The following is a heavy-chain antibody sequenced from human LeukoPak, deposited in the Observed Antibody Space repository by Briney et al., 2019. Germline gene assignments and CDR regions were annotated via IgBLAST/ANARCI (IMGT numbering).Heavy chain of an antibody. CDR1: GYTFTGYY. D-gene: IGHD2-15*01. Sequence: ASVKVSCKASGYTFTGYYMHWVRQAPGQGLEWMGWISAYNGNTNYAQKLQGRVTMTTDTSTSTAYMELRSLRSDDTAVYYCARGPYMGYCSGGSCYSFYDYWGQGTLVTVSS. V-gene: IGHV1-18*04. J-gene: IGHJ4*02. CDR3: ARGPYMGYCSGGSCYSFYDY. CDR2: ISAYNGNT.